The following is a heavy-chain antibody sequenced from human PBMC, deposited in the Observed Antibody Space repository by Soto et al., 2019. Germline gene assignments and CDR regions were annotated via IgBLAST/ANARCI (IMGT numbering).Heavy chain of an antibody. CDR3: ASADSSSSLSHYFDY. V-gene: IGHV3-23*01. J-gene: IGHJ4*02. D-gene: IGHD6-6*01. CDR1: GFTFSSYA. Sequence: EVQLLESGGGLVQPGGSLRLSCAASGFTFSSYAMSWVRQAPGKGLEWVSAISGSGGSTYYADSVKGRFTISRDNSKNTLYLQMNSLRAEDTAVYYCASADSSSSLSHYFDYWGQGTLVTVSS. CDR2: ISGSGGST.